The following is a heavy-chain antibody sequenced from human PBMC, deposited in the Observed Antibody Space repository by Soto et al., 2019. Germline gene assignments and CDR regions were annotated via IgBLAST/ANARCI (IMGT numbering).Heavy chain of an antibody. D-gene: IGHD6-19*01. CDR2: ISYDGSNK. Sequence: QVQLVESGGGVVQPGRSLRLSCAASGFTFSSYAMHWVRQAPGKGLEWVAVISYDGSNKYYADSVKGRFTISRDNSKNTLYLQMNSLRAEDTAVYYCARDNGQWLVLGLYYWGQGTLVTVSS. CDR3: ARDNGQWLVLGLYY. J-gene: IGHJ4*02. CDR1: GFTFSSYA. V-gene: IGHV3-30-3*01.